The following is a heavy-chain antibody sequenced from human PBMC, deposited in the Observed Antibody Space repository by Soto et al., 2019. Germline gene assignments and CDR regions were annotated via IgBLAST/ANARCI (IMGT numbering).Heavy chain of an antibody. D-gene: IGHD3-9*01. CDR2: INPSGGST. CDR3: ARGDYDVLTGYYPLDF. Sequence: EASVKVSCKASGYTLTSYYMHWVRQAPGQGLAWMGIINPSGGSTSYAQNYQGRITMTSDTSTTTVYMELSSLRSEDTAVYFCARGDYDVLTGYYPLDFWGQGTLVTVS. J-gene: IGHJ4*02. V-gene: IGHV1-46*01. CDR1: GYTLTSYY.